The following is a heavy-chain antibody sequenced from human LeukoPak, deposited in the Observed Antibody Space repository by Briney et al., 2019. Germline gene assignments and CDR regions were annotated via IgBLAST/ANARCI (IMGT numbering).Heavy chain of an antibody. CDR1: GYSISSGYY. V-gene: IGHV4-38-2*01. CDR3: ARAGWTTLTYFDY. J-gene: IGHJ4*02. Sequence: SETLSLTCAVSGYSISSGYYWGWIRQPPGKGLEWIGSIFHSGSTSYNPSLQSRVTISVDTSKNQFSLKLSSVTAADTAVYYCARAGWTTLTYFDYWGQGTLLTVSS. CDR2: IFHSGST. D-gene: IGHD4-11*01.